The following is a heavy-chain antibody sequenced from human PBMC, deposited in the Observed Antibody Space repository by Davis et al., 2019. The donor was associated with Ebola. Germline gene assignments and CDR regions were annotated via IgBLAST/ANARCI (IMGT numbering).Heavy chain of an antibody. V-gene: IGHV3-30*18. CDR2: ISYDGSDK. CDR1: GFTSSSYA. CDR3: AKGRDCTNGICYSDY. Sequence: GGSLRLSCAASGFTSSSYAMNWVRQAPGKGLEWVAVISYDGSDKYYADSVKGRFTISRDNSRDTLHLQMNSLRAEDTAVYYCAKGRDCTNGICYSDYWGQGTLVTVSS. D-gene: IGHD2-8*01. J-gene: IGHJ4*02.